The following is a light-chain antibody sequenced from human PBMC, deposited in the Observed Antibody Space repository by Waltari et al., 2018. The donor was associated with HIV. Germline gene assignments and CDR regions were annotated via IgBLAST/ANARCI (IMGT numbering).Light chain of an antibody. J-gene: IGKJ1*01. Sequence: EIVLTQSPGTLSLSPGERATFSCRASQSVSSSYLAWYQQKPGQAPRLLIYGSSSRATGIPDRFRGSGSGTDFTLTISRLEPEDFAVYYCQQYRTSPPTFGQGTKVEIK. CDR1: QSVSSSY. V-gene: IGKV3-20*01. CDR3: QQYRTSPPT. CDR2: GSS.